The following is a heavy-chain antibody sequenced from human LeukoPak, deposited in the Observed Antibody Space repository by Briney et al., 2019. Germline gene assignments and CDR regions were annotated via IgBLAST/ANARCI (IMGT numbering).Heavy chain of an antibody. J-gene: IGHJ5*02. CDR1: GFTFTSSA. D-gene: IGHD1-1*01. V-gene: IGHV1-58*02. CDR2: IVVGSGNT. CDR3: AADPLAGTTPIT. Sequence: SVKFSCKASGFTFTSSAMQWVRQARGQRLEWIGWIVVGSGNTNYAQKFQERVTITRDMSTSTAYVELSSLRSEDTAVYYCAADPLAGTTPITWGQGTLVTVSS.